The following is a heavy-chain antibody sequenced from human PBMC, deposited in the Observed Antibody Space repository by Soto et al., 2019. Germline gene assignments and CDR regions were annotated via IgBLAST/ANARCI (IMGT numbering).Heavy chain of an antibody. D-gene: IGHD1-26*01. V-gene: IGHV4-39*01. CDR3: ARVGATGVLWY. CDR2: IYYSGST. CDR1: GGSISSSSYY. J-gene: IGHJ4*02. Sequence: SETLSLTCTVSGGSISSSSYYWGWIRQPPGKGLEWIGSIYYSGSTYYNPSLKSRVTISVDTSKNQFSLKLSSVTAADTAVYYCARVGATGVLWYWGQGTLVTVSS.